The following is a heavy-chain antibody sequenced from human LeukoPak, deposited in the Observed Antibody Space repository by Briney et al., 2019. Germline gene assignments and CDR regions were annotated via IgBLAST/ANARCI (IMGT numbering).Heavy chain of an antibody. J-gene: IGHJ6*03. CDR2: IGGSGGST. CDR3: AKAPRFLEWLVKFYYMDV. CDR1: GFTFSSYA. D-gene: IGHD3-3*01. Sequence: GGSLRLSCAPSGFTFSSYAMSWVRQAPGKGLEWVSAIGGSGGSTYYADSVKGRFTISRDNSKNTLYLQTNSLRAEDTAVYYCAKAPRFLEWLVKFYYMDVWGKGTTVTVSS. V-gene: IGHV3-23*01.